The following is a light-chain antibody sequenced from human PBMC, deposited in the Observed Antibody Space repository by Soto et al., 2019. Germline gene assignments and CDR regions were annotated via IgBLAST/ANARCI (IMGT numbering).Light chain of an antibody. CDR3: AAWDDSLNGPV. CDR2: SYY. J-gene: IGLJ3*02. Sequence: QAVVTQPPSASGTPGQRVTMSCSGSSSNIGSNTVNWYQQLPGTAPKLLIYSYYQRPSGVPDRFSGSKSGTSASLAISGLQSEDEADYYCAAWDDSLNGPVFGGGTKLAVL. V-gene: IGLV1-44*01. CDR1: SSNIGSNT.